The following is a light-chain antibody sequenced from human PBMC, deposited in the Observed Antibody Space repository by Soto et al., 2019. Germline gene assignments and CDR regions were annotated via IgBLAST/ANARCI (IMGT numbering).Light chain of an antibody. V-gene: IGKV3-11*01. CDR1: QSISSY. J-gene: IGKJ1*01. Sequence: ILKQSPSTLSVSAGQRVTLSWRASQSISSYLAWYQQRPVQPSRLLIYDASNRATGIPARFSGSGSATDFTLTISSLEPEDFAVYYCQQRTNWPPWTFGQGTKVDI. CDR3: QQRTNWPPWT. CDR2: DAS.